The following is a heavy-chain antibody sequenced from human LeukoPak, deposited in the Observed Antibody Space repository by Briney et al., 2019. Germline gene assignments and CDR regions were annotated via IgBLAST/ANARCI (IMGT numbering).Heavy chain of an antibody. V-gene: IGHV3-48*02. CDR2: ISSSSSTI. CDR1: GFTFSDCT. Sequence: PGGSLRLSCAASGFTFSDCTMHWVRQAPGKGLEWVSYISSSSSTIYYADSVKGRFTISRDNAKNSLYLQMNSLRDEDTAVYYCAFVPWTTVTTIDYWGQGTLVTVSS. CDR3: AFVPWTTVTTIDY. D-gene: IGHD4-17*01. J-gene: IGHJ4*02.